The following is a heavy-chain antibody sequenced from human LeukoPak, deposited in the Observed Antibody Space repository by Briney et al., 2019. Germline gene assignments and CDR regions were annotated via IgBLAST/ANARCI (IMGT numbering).Heavy chain of an antibody. D-gene: IGHD3-10*01. Sequence: SETLSLTCTVSGDSISNYYWSWIRQPPGKGLEWIGYIHYSGNSDYNPSLKSRVTILIDTSKNQFSLILSSVTAADTAVYYCARHFRGVVSAQLDYWGQATRVTVSS. J-gene: IGHJ4*02. CDR3: ARHFRGVVSAQLDY. V-gene: IGHV4-59*08. CDR1: GDSISNYY. CDR2: IHYSGNS.